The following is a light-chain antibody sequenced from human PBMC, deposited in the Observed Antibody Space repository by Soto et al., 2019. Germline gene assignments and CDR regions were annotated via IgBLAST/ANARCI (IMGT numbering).Light chain of an antibody. V-gene: IGKV4-1*01. J-gene: IGKJ1*01. Sequence: DIVVTQSPDSXXXXXXEXSXVNFKSXHTILYSSNNKNYLAWYQQKPGQPPKLLIYWASTRESGVPDRFSGGGTGTDFTLTISSLQAEDVAVYYCQQYYSTHWTFGQGTKVDIK. CDR1: HTILYSSNNKNY. CDR3: QQYYSTHWT. CDR2: WAS.